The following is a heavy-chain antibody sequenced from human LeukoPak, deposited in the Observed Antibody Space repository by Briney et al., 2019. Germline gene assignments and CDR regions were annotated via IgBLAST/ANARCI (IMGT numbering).Heavy chain of an antibody. CDR3: AKGSRPDIVATRVDF. J-gene: IGHJ4*02. Sequence: GRSLRLSCAASGFTFDDYAMHWVRQAPGKGLEWVSGISWNSGTIGYADSVKGRFTISRDNAKNSLYLQMNSLRAEDPALYYCAKGSRPDIVATRVDFWGQGTLVTVSS. V-gene: IGHV3-9*01. CDR2: ISWNSGTI. CDR1: GFTFDDYA. D-gene: IGHD5-12*01.